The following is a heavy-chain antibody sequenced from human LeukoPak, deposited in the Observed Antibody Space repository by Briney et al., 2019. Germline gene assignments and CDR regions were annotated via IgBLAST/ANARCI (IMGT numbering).Heavy chain of an antibody. CDR2: IWYDGSNK. CDR1: GFTFSSYG. CDR3: ARDLLGGDYRGFDP. D-gene: IGHD4-17*01. J-gene: IGHJ5*02. Sequence: GGSLRLSCAASGFTFSSYGMHWVRQAPGKGLEWVAVIWYDGSNKYYADSVKGRFTISRDNSKNTLYLQMNSLRAEDTAVYYCARDLLGGDYRGFDPWGQGTLVTVSS. V-gene: IGHV3-33*01.